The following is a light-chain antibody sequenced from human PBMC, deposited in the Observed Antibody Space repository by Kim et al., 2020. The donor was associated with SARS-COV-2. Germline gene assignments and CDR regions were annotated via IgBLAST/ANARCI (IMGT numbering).Light chain of an antibody. CDR2: EVT. CDR1: RTGVGGYTY. J-gene: IGLJ1*01. Sequence: QPVASACPGTRTGVGGYTYISWYHTHPGQAPTLMISEVTTRPSGVPARFSGSKSGNTASLPVSGLQAEDEADDYCSSFSGSNNLRVFGTGTKVTVL. CDR3: SSFSGSNNLRV. V-gene: IGLV2-8*01.